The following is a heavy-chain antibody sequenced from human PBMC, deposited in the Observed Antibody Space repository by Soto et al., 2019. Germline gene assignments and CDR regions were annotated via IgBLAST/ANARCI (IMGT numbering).Heavy chain of an antibody. CDR2: ISAYNGNT. D-gene: IGHD3-10*01. J-gene: IGHJ4*02. CDR3: ARDKKRLLWFGELQGY. V-gene: IGHV1-18*04. Sequence: GASVKVSCKASGYTFTSYGISWVRQAPGQGLEWMGWISAYNGNTNYAQKLQGRVTMTTDTSTSTAYMELRSLRSDDTAVYYCARDKKRLLWFGELQGYWGQGTLVTVSS. CDR1: GYTFTSYG.